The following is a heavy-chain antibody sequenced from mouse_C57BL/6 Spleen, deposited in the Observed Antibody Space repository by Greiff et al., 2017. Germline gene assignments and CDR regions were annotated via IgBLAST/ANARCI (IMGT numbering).Heavy chain of an antibody. V-gene: IGHV3-6*01. Sequence: EVQLQQSGPGLVKPSQSLSLTCSVTGYSITSGYYWNWIRQFPGNKLEWMGYISYDGSNNYNPSLKNRISITRDTSKNQFFLKLNSVTTEDTATYYCASLDDYDGGFAYWGQGTLVTVSA. D-gene: IGHD2-4*01. CDR2: ISYDGSN. CDR1: GYSITSGYY. CDR3: ASLDDYDGGFAY. J-gene: IGHJ3*01.